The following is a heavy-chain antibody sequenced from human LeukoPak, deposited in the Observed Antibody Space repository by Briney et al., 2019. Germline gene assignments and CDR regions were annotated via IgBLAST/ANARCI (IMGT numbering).Heavy chain of an antibody. CDR2: IRNDGSNK. D-gene: IGHD3-10*01. CDR3: ANFYYGSGTCPSSVTY. CDR1: GFTFSSYG. J-gene: IGHJ4*02. Sequence: GGSLRLSCAASGFTFSSYGMHWVRQAPGKGPEWGAFIRNDGSNKYYADSVKGRFTTSRDNSKNTLYLQMNSLRAEDTAVYYCANFYYGSGTCPSSVTYWGQGTLVTVSS. V-gene: IGHV3-30*02.